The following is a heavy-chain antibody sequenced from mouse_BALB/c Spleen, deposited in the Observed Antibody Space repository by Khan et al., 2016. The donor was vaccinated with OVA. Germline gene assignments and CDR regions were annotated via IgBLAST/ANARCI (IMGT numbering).Heavy chain of an antibody. V-gene: IGHV5-6*01. CDR3: RRQPGYYEGSAMDY. CDR1: GFTFSSYG. CDR2: ISSGGSYT. J-gene: IGHJ4*01. D-gene: IGHD2-3*01. Sequence: EVELVESGGDLVKPGGSLKLSCAASGFTFSSYGMSWVRQTPDKRLEWVAAISSGGSYTYYPDSLKGRFTISRDNAKNTLYLQMSSLKSEDTAMYYCRRQPGYYEGSAMDYWGQGTSVTVSS.